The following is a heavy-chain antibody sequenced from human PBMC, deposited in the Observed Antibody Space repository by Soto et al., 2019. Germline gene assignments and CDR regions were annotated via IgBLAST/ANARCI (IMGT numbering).Heavy chain of an antibody. J-gene: IGHJ4*02. V-gene: IGHV1-69*13. Sequence: SVKVSRKASVGTFSSYASSRVRLATGKGLEWMGGIIPIFGTANYAQKFQGRVTITADESTSTAYMELSSLRSEDTAVYYCASPGTPLKMTRKYYFDYWGQGTLVTVSS. D-gene: IGHD2-21*02. CDR1: VGTFSSYA. CDR2: IIPIFGTA. CDR3: ASPGTPLKMTRKYYFDY.